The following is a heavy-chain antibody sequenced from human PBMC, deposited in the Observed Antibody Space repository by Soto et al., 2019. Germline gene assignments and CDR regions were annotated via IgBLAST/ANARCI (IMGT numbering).Heavy chain of an antibody. CDR2: IYYSGST. CDR1: GGSISSSSYY. V-gene: IGHV4-39*01. CDR3: ARHTDSGSYQLNLDY. Sequence: QLQLQESGPGLVKPSETLSLTCTVSGGSISSSSYYWGWIRQPPGKGLEWIGSIYYSGSTYYNPSLKSRVTISVDTSKNQFSLKLSSVTAADTAVYYCARHTDSGSYQLNLDYWGQGTLVTVSS. J-gene: IGHJ4*02. D-gene: IGHD1-26*01.